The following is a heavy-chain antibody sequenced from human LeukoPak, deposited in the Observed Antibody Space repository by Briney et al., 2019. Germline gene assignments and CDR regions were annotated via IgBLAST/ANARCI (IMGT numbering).Heavy chain of an antibody. Sequence: SETLSLTCAVYGGSFSTYYRSWIRQSPGKGLEWIAEINHRGDTNYNPSVKSRVTISVDTSKNRFSLKITSLTAADTAVYYCARGPTISETGYFDYWGQGTLVTVSS. CDR2: INHRGDT. CDR3: ARGPTISETGYFDY. J-gene: IGHJ4*03. D-gene: IGHD1-1*01. CDR1: GGSFSTYY. V-gene: IGHV4-34*01.